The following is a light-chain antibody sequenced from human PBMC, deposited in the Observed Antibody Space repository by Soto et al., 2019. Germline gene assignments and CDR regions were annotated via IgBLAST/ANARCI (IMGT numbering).Light chain of an antibody. J-gene: IGKJ4*01. CDR2: WAS. CDR3: QQYYSTPLT. CDR1: QSVLYSSNNKNY. Sequence: DFVMTQSPDSLAVSLGERATINCKSSQSVLYSSNNKNYLAWYQQKPGQPPKLLIYWASTRESGVPGRFGGSGSGTDFTLTISSLQAEDVAVYYCQQYYSTPLTFGGGTKVDIK. V-gene: IGKV4-1*01.